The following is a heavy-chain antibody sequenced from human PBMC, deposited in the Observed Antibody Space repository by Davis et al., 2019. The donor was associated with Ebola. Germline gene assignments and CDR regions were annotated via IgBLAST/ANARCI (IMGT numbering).Heavy chain of an antibody. Sequence: GSLKISCAASGFTFSSYGMHWVRQAPGKGLEWVAVISYDGSNKYYADSVKGRFTISRDNSKNTLYLQMNSLRAEDTAVYYCAKSPSALYWYFDLWGRGTLVTVSS. V-gene: IGHV3-30*18. CDR2: ISYDGSNK. CDR3: AKSPSALYWYFDL. CDR1: GFTFSSYG. J-gene: IGHJ2*01.